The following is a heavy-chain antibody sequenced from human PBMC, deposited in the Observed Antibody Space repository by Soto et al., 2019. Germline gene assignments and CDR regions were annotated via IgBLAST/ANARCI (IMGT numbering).Heavy chain of an antibody. CDR1: GFTFSSYG. CDR3: ARDASFVVVTATPDY. J-gene: IGHJ4*02. V-gene: IGHV3-33*01. CDR2: IWYDGSNK. D-gene: IGHD2-21*02. Sequence: LRLSCAASGFTFSSYGMHWVRQAPGKGLEWVAVIWYDGSNKYYADSVKGRFTISRDNSKNTLYLQMNSLRAEDTAVYYCARDASFVVVTATPDYWGQGTLVTVSS.